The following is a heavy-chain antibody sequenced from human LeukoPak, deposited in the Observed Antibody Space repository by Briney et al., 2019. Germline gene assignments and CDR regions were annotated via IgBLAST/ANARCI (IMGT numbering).Heavy chain of an antibody. CDR2: ISRTTGTT. J-gene: IGHJ4*02. CDR1: EFTFSDNA. Sequence: GGSLRLSCAASEFTFSDNAMSWVRQAPGKGLEWVSTISRTTGTTYYADSVKGRFTISRDNSKNTVSLQVNSLRAEDTAVYYCAKGSHFANCGQGTLVTVSP. CDR3: AKGSHFAN. V-gene: IGHV3-23*01.